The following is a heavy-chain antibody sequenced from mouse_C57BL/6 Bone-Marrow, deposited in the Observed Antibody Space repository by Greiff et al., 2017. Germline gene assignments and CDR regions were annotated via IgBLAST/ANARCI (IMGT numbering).Heavy chain of an antibody. V-gene: IGHV7-3*01. CDR2: IRNKANGYTT. D-gene: IGHD1-1*01. J-gene: IGHJ3*01. CDR1: GFTFTDYY. Sequence: EVKLMESGGGLVQPGGSLSLSCAASGFTFTDYYMSWVRQPPGKALEWLGFIRNKANGYTTEYSASVKGRFTISIDNSQSILYLQMNALRAEDSATYYCARSYGSSYDAYWGQGTLVTVSA. CDR3: ARSYGSSYDAY.